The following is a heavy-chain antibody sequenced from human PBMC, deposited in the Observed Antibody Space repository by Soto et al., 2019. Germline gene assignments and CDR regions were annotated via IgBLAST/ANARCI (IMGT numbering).Heavy chain of an antibody. Sequence: GVSLRLSCAASGFTFSSYWMYWVRQAPGKGLVWVSRINSDGSSTSYADSVKGRFTISRDNAKNTLYLQMNSLRAEDTDVYYWAREREGLPLSAWGQGTLDTV. CDR3: AREREGLPLSA. J-gene: IGHJ4*02. D-gene: IGHD1-26*01. CDR1: GFTFSSYW. V-gene: IGHV3-74*01. CDR2: INSDGSST.